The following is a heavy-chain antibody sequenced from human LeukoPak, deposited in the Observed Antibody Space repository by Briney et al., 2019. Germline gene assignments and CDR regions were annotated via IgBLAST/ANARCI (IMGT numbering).Heavy chain of an antibody. J-gene: IGHJ4*02. V-gene: IGHV1-69*01. CDR3: ARGRLGDYFDY. D-gene: IGHD7-27*01. Sequence: SVKVSCKASGGTFSSYAISWVRQAPGQGFEWMGGIIPIFGTANDAQKFQGRVTITADDSTSTAYMELSSLRSEDTAVYYCARGRLGDYFDYWGQGTLVTVSS. CDR1: GGTFSSYA. CDR2: IIPIFGTA.